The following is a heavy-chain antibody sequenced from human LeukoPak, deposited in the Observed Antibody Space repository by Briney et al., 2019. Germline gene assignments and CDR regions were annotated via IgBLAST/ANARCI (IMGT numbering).Heavy chain of an antibody. Sequence: PSETLSLTCTVSGGSISSNYWSWLRQPPGKGLEWIGYIYYSGYTNYNPSLKSRVTISVDTSNNQFSLKLSSVTAADTAVYYCARHFDHVGSGIYEYWGQGTLVTVSS. CDR1: GGSISSNY. CDR3: ARHFDHVGSGIYEY. V-gene: IGHV4-59*08. D-gene: IGHD3-10*01. CDR2: IYYSGYT. J-gene: IGHJ4*02.